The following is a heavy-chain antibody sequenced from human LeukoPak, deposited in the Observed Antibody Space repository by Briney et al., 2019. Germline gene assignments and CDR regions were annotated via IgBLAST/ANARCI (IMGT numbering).Heavy chain of an antibody. D-gene: IGHD6-19*01. J-gene: IGHJ6*02. CDR3: ARDYGADSSGWYDGMDV. CDR1: GFTFSSYS. V-gene: IGHV3-48*01. CDR2: ISSSSSTI. Sequence: PGGSLRLSCAASGFTFSSYSMNWVRQAPGKGLEWVSYISSSSSTIYYADSVKGRFTISRDNAKNSLYLQMNSLRAEDTAVYYCARDYGADSSGWYDGMDVWGQGTTVTVSS.